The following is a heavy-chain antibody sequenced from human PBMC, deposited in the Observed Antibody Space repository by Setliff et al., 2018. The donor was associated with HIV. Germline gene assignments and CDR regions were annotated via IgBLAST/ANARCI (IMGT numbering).Heavy chain of an antibody. J-gene: IGHJ6*03. D-gene: IGHD2-8*01. CDR3: ARDHRPYRASGVDHSNLYYMDV. V-gene: IGHV4-4*08. CDR1: GDFVSSSY. CDR2: VYTTLST. Sequence: PSETLSLTCTVSGDFVSSSYWSWIRQSPGKGLEWIGYVYTTLSTNYNPSLQSRVAISVDTSKNQVSLKLTPVTAADTAVYYCARDHRPYRASGVDHSNLYYMDVWGEGTTVTVSS.